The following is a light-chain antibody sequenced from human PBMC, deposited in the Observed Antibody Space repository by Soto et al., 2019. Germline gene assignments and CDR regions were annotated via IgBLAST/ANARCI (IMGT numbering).Light chain of an antibody. V-gene: IGKV4-1*01. CDR1: QSVLYSSNNKNY. CDR2: WAS. J-gene: IGKJ4*01. Sequence: DIVMTQSPDSLAVSLGETATINCKSSQSVLYSSNNKNYLVWYQQKPGQPPKLLIYWASTRESGVPDRFSGSGSGTDFALTISSLQAEDVAVYYCQQYDNTPLTFGGGTKVEIK. CDR3: QQYDNTPLT.